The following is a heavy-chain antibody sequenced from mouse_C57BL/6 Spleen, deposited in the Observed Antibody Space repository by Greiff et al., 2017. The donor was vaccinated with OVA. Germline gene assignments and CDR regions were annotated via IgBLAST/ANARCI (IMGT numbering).Heavy chain of an antibody. V-gene: IGHV1-81*01. Sequence: QVHVKQSGAELARPGASVKLSCKASGYTFTSYGISWVKQRTGQGLEWIGEIYPRSGNTYYNEKFKGKATLTADKSSSTAYMALRSLTSEDSAVYFCARGESLLGYYWGQGTTLTVSS. D-gene: IGHD4-1*01. J-gene: IGHJ2*01. CDR2: IYPRSGNT. CDR1: GYTFTSYG. CDR3: ARGESLLGYY.